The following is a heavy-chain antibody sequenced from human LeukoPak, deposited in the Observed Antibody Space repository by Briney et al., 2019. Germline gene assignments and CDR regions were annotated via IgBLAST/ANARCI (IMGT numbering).Heavy chain of an antibody. CDR1: GGSISSYY. V-gene: IGHV4-4*07. CDR3: AREPRVAVYQAFDI. J-gene: IGHJ3*02. Sequence: SETLSLTCTVSGGSISSYYWSWIRQPAGKGLEWIGRIYTSGSTNYNPSLKSRVTMSVDTSKNQSSLKLSSVTAADTAVYYCAREPRVAVYQAFDIWGQGTMVTVSS. CDR2: IYTSGST. D-gene: IGHD6-19*01.